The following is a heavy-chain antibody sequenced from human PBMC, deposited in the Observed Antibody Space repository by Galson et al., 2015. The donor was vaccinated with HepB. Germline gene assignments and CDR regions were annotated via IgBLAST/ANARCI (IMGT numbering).Heavy chain of an antibody. CDR1: GFPFSDYG. Sequence: SLRLSCAASGFPFSDYGMSWVRQASGKGLEWVSSISDRGGSTYNADSGKGRFTISRDNSRDTLYLHMSSLRADDTAVYYCAKDLGGGTGFYYGLDVWGQGTTVTVSS. CDR3: AKDLGGGTGFYYGLDV. V-gene: IGHV3-23*01. J-gene: IGHJ6*02. CDR2: ISDRGGST. D-gene: IGHD1-1*01.